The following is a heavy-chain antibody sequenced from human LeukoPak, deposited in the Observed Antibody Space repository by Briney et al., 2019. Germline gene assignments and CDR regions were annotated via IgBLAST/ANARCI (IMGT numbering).Heavy chain of an antibody. Sequence: SQTLSLTCAVSGGSISSGGYSWSWIRQPPGKGLEWIGYIYHSGSTYYNPSLKSRVTISVDRSKNQFSLKLSSVTAADTAVYCCARGSRDTATNPFDYWGQGTLVTVSS. CDR3: ARGSRDTATNPFDY. J-gene: IGHJ4*02. CDR2: IYHSGST. CDR1: GGSISSGGYS. D-gene: IGHD5-18*01. V-gene: IGHV4-30-2*01.